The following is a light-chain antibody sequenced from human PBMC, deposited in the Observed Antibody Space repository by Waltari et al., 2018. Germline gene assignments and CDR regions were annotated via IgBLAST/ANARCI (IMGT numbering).Light chain of an antibody. Sequence: DIVMTQSPDSLAVSLGERATINCKSSQSVSYSSNNKYYLAWYQQKPGQPPKLLIYWASTRESGVPDRCSGSGAGTDFTLSISRLQAEDVAVYYCQQYYSTPYTIGQGTKLEIK. CDR2: WAS. CDR1: QSVSYSSNNKYY. J-gene: IGKJ2*01. V-gene: IGKV4-1*01. CDR3: QQYYSTPYT.